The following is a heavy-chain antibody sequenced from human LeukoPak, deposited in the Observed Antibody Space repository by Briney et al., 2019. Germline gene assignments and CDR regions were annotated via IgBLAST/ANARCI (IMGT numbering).Heavy chain of an antibody. CDR1: GFTVSSNY. CDR2: IYSGGNT. V-gene: IGHV3-66*01. J-gene: IGHJ4*02. Sequence: GGSLRLSCAASGFTVSSNYVGWVRQAPGKGLEWVSHIYSGGNTYYADSVKGRFTISRDTSENMVFLQMNSLRAEDTAVYYCAKGGGSGKYYFDYWGQGTLVTVSS. CDR3: AKGGGSGKYYFDY. D-gene: IGHD3-16*01.